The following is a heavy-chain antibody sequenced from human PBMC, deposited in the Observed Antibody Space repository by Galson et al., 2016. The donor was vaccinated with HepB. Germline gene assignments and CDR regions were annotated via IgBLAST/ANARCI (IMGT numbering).Heavy chain of an antibody. CDR3: ARIRMFSDNMMKRYLYSHYGLDV. CDR1: GFPFSTFW. Sequence: SLRLSCAVSGFPFSTFWMSWVRQAPRKGLEWVANIKQDGRETYYVDAARGRFTISRDNATNSLFLQMNGLQAEDTAVYLCARIRMFSDNMMKRYLYSHYGLDVWGPGTTVTVS. J-gene: IGHJ6*02. CDR2: IKQDGRET. V-gene: IGHV3-7*03. D-gene: IGHD1-1*01.